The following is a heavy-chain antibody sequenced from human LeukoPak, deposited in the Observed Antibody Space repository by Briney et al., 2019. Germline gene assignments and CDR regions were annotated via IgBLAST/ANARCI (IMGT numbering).Heavy chain of an antibody. CDR3: ARRSYDFWSGSYY. J-gene: IGHJ4*02. D-gene: IGHD3-3*01. V-gene: IGHV4-34*01. CDR2: INHSGST. Sequence: PGGSLRLSCAASGFTFSSYAMSWVRQAPGKGLEWIGEINHSGSTNYNPSLKSRVTISVDTSKNQFSLKLSSVTAADTAVYYCARRSYDFWSGSYYWGQGTLVTVSS. CDR1: GFTFSSYA.